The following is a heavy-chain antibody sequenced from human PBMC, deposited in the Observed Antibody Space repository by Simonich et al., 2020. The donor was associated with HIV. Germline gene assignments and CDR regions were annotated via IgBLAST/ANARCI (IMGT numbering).Heavy chain of an antibody. D-gene: IGHD2-21*02. CDR1: GSTFTGYY. V-gene: IGHV1-2*02. Sequence: QVQLVQSGAEVKKPGASVKVSCKASGSTFTGYYMHWVRQGPGQGLEWMGWINPNSGGTNDAQKFQGRGTMTRETSISTAYMELSRLRSDDTAVYYCARGGRMTMVVTPAFDYWGQGTLVTVSS. CDR3: ARGGRMTMVVTPAFDY. CDR2: INPNSGGT. J-gene: IGHJ4*02.